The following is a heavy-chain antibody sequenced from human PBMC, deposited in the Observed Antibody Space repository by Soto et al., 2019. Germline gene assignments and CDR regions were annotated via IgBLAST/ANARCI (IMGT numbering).Heavy chain of an antibody. J-gene: IGHJ6*02. V-gene: IGHV3-11*01. CDR2: ISSVGTTT. CDR1: GFTISDYY. Sequence: SLRLSYEASGFTISDYYMSWISQAPGEGLEWVSYISSVGTTTYYADSVKGRFSISMDNAKNSMYLQMNRLRAEDTAVYFCAKDQEGSGSHWLGYNYYGMDVWGQGTTVTDFS. D-gene: IGHD3-10*01. CDR3: AKDQEGSGSHWLGYNYYGMDV.